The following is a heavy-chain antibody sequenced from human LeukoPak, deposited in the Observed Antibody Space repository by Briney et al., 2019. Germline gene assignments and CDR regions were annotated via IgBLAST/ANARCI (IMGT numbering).Heavy chain of an antibody. CDR3: ARPSSSGNYYY. D-gene: IGHD1-26*01. CDR2: IYYSGST. V-gene: IGHV4-31*03. Sequence: PSETLSLTCTVSGGSISSGGYYWSWIRQHPGKGLEWIGYIYYSGSTYYNPSLKSRVTISVDMSKNQLSLKLSSVTAADTAVYYCARPSSSGNYYYWGQGTLVTVS. CDR1: GGSISSGGYY. J-gene: IGHJ4*02.